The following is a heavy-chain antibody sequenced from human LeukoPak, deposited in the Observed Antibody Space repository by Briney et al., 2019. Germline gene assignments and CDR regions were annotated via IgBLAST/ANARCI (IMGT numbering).Heavy chain of an antibody. CDR3: AKSYGSGSYLFFRPHRQPLHYFDY. J-gene: IGHJ4*02. CDR2: ISGSGGST. V-gene: IGHV3-23*01. CDR1: GFTFSSYA. D-gene: IGHD3-10*01. Sequence: PGGSLRLSCAASGFTFSSYAMSWVRQAPGRGLEWVSAISGSGGSTYYADSVKGRFTISRDNSKNTLYLQMNSLRAEDTAVYYCAKSYGSGSYLFFRPHRQPLHYFDYWGQGTLVTVSS.